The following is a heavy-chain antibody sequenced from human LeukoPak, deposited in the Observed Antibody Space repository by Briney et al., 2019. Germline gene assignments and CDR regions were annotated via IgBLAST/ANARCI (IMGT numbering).Heavy chain of an antibody. V-gene: IGHV1-18*01. CDR3: ARDSGYDQGAHQKPRRIDY. Sequence: GASVKVSCKASGYTFTSYGISWVRQAPGQGLEWMGWISAYNGNTNYAQKLQGRVTMTTDTSTSTAYMELRSLRSDDTAVYYCARDSGYDQGAHQKPRRIDYWGQGTLVTVSS. CDR2: ISAYNGNT. CDR1: GYTFTSYG. D-gene: IGHD3-22*01. J-gene: IGHJ4*02.